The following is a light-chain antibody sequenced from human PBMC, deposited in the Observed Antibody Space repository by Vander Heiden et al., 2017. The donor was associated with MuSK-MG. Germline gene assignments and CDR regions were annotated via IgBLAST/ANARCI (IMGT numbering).Light chain of an antibody. CDR3: QQRNSWPPIT. CDR1: EGIDIY. CDR2: DAS. J-gene: IGKJ5*01. V-gene: IGKV3-11*01. Sequence: DIVLTQSPGTLSLSPGERATLSCRASEGIDIYLAWYQHKPGQAPRLLIHDASHRASGIPARFSGSGSGEDFTLTISSVEPEDSAVYYCQQRNSWPPITFGQGTRLQIK.